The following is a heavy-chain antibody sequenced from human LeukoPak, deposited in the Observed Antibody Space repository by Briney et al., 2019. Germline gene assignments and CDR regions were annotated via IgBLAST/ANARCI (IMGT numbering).Heavy chain of an antibody. CDR3: VKASSSGLDHFDS. V-gene: IGHV3-23*01. Sequence: GGSLTLSRLASQCTFHRFAMNGLGPAAGRGRKGVSSISPFDDTTYSADSVKGRFTISRDNSKDSLYLQMKSLRAEDTAVDYCVKASSSGLDHFDSGGRGTRVTVSS. D-gene: IGHD6-6*01. J-gene: IGHJ4*02. CDR2: ISPFDDTT. CDR1: QCTFHRFA.